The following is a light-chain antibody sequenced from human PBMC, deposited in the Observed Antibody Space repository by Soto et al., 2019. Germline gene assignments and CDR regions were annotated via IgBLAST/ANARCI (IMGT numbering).Light chain of an antibody. J-gene: IGLJ1*01. CDR1: DTNIGFYNF. CDR2: DVN. V-gene: IGLV2-11*01. CDR3: CSYAGTYTYV. Sequence: QSALTQPRSVSGSPGPSVTISCTGTDTNIGFYNFVSWYQQHPDKAPHLVIYDVNKRPSGVPDRFSGSKSGKTASLTISGLQADDEADYFCCSYAGTYTYVFGTGTKVTRP.